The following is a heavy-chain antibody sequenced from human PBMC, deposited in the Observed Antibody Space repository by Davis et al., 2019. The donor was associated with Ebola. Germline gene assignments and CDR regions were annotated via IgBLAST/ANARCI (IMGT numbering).Heavy chain of an antibody. D-gene: IGHD6-6*01. Sequence: GESLKISCAASGFTFSSYAMSWVRQAPGKGLEWVSAISGSGGSTYYPGSVKGRFTISRENAKNSLYLQMNSLRAGDTAVYYCARAFYGSSGAFDIWGQGTMVTVSS. V-gene: IGHV3-23*01. CDR1: GFTFSSYA. CDR3: ARAFYGSSGAFDI. CDR2: ISGSGGST. J-gene: IGHJ3*02.